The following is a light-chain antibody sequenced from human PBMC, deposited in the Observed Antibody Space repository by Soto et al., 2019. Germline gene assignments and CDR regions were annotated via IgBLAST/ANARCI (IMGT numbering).Light chain of an antibody. CDR2: DAS. V-gene: IGKV1-5*01. CDR1: QSISSW. J-gene: IGKJ4*01. Sequence: DIQMTQSPSTLSASVGDRVTITCRASQSISSWLAWYQQKPGKAPKLLIYDASSLESGVPSRFSGSGSGTNFTLTISSLQPDNFATYFCKRYNSYRFTFGGGTKV. CDR3: KRYNSYRFT.